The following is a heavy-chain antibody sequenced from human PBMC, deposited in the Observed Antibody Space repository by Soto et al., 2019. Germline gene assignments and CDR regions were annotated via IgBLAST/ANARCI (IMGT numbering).Heavy chain of an antibody. V-gene: IGHV4-59*01. CDR3: ARDLKGWFDP. CDR1: GGSISSYY. Sequence: QVQLQESGPGLVKPSETLSLTCTVSGGSISSYYWSWIRQPPGKGLEWIGYIYYSGSTNYNPSLTXXVXIXXDTSKNQFSLKLSSVTAADTAVYYWARDLKGWFDPWGQGTLVTVSS. CDR2: IYYSGST. J-gene: IGHJ5*02.